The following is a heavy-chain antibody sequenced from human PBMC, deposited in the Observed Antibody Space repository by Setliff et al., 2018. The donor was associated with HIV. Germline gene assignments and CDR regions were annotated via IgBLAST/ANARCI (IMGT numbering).Heavy chain of an antibody. D-gene: IGHD3-16*02. CDR3: ARGVGDYVWGSYRYYFDY. CDR2: INYDEISE. Sequence: PGGSLRLSCAASGFTFRLYGMHWVRRAPGKGLEWVAFINYDEISEYYVDSVKGRVTISRDNSKNTVDLQMNSLRAEDTAVYFCARGVGDYVWGSYRYYFDYWGRGTLVTVSS. CDR1: GFTFRLYG. V-gene: IGHV3-30*02. J-gene: IGHJ4*02.